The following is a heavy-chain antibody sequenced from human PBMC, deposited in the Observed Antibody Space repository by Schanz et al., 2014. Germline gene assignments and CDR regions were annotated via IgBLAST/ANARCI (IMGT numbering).Heavy chain of an antibody. J-gene: IGHJ4*02. D-gene: IGHD6-13*01. CDR1: GFTFSTSA. CDR2: ILGLASTT. CDR3: VSQTGSPNY. V-gene: IGHV3-23*01. Sequence: EVQLLESGGGLVQPGGSLRLSCAASGFTFSTSAMSWVRQVPGKGLEWVSAILGLASTTYYADSVEGRFTISRDNAKRSLFLQMNSLRVEDTAVYFCVSQTGSPNYWGQGTLVTVSS.